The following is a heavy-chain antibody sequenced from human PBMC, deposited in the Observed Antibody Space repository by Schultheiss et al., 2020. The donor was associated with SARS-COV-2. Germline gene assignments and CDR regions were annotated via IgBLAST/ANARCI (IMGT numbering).Heavy chain of an antibody. D-gene: IGHD5-24*01. Sequence: SVKVSCKASGYTFTSYGISWVRQAPGKGLEWMGGIIPIFGTANYAQKFQGRVTMTEDTSTDTAYMELSSLRSEDTAVYYCAAEPDGYNYFHYWGQGTLVTVSS. CDR3: AAEPDGYNYFHY. V-gene: IGHV1-69*06. CDR2: IIPIFGTA. CDR1: GYTFTSYG. J-gene: IGHJ4*02.